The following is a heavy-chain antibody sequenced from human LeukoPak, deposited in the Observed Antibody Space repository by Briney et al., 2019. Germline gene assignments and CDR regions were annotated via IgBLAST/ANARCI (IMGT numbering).Heavy chain of an antibody. V-gene: IGHV3-13*01. D-gene: IGHD6-19*01. CDR2: IGTAGDT. Sequence: GGSLRLSCAASGFTFSSYDMHWVRQATGKGLEWVSAIGTAGDTYYPGSVKGRFTISRENAKNSLYLQMNSLRAGDTAVYYCAMSQWLVEAFDIWGQGTMVTVSS. CDR1: GFTFSSYD. CDR3: AMSQWLVEAFDI. J-gene: IGHJ3*02.